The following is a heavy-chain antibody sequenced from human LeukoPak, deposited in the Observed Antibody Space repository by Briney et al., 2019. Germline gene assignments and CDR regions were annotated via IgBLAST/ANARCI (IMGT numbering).Heavy chain of an antibody. J-gene: IGHJ6*03. D-gene: IGHD3-10*01. CDR1: GGSFSGYY. CDR2: INHSGST. Sequence: SETLSLTCAVYGGSFSGYYWSWIRQPPGKGLEWIGEINHSGSTNYNPSLKSRVTISVDTSKNQFSLKLSSVTAADTAVYYCARRYCYGSGSYPYYYYYYMDVWGKGTTVTVSS. V-gene: IGHV4-34*01. CDR3: ARRYCYGSGSYPYYYYYYMDV.